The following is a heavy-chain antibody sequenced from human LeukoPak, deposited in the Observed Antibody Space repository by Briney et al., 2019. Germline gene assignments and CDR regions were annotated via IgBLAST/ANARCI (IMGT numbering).Heavy chain of an antibody. CDR3: AADSRRSSGWFLPDRFDI. V-gene: IGHV1-24*01. D-gene: IGHD6-19*01. CDR1: GYTLTDLS. Sequence: ASVKVSCTVSGYTLTDLSMHWVRQTPGRRPEWMGGFDPEAGETVYAQKFQGRVTMTDDTSTDTAYMELRSLRSEDTAVYYCAADSRRSSGWFLPDRFDIGGQGTKVTVSS. J-gene: IGHJ3*02. CDR2: FDPEAGET.